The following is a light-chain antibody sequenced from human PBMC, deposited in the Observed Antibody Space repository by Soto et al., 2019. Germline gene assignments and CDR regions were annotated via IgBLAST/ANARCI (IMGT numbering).Light chain of an antibody. CDR2: EVT. CDR3: SSFTTSDTWV. J-gene: IGLJ3*02. CDR1: GSDFGRYNR. V-gene: IGLV2-18*02. Sequence: QSALTQPPSVPGSPGQSVTISCTGTGSDFGRYNRVSWYQHTPGTAPKLLIYEVTNRPSGVPDRFSGSRSGNTASLTISGLQAEDDADYYCSSFTTSDTWVLGGGTKLTVL.